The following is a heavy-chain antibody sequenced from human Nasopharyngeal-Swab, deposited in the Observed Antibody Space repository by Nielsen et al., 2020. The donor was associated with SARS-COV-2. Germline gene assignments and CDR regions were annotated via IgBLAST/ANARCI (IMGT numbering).Heavy chain of an antibody. CDR3: AKVASGGMDV. CDR2: ISGSGGST. J-gene: IGHJ6*02. Sequence: GESLKISCAASGFTFSSYAMSWVRQAPGKGLEWVSAISGSGGSTYYADSVKGRSTISRDNSKNTLYLQMNSLRAEDTAVYYCAKVASGGMDVWGQGTTVTVSS. V-gene: IGHV3-23*01. CDR1: GFTFSSYA.